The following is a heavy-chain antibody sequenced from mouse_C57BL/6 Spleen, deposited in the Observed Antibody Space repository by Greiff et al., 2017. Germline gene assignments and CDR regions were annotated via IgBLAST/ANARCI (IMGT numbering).Heavy chain of an antibody. CDR2: INPNYGTT. D-gene: IGHD3-3*01. V-gene: IGHV1-39*01. J-gene: IGHJ2*01. Sequence: VQLQQPGPELVKPGASVKISCKASGYSFTDYNMNWVKQSNGRSLEWIGVINPNYGTTSYNQKFKGKATLTVDQSSSTAYMQPTSLTSEDSAVYYGARGVSCDGADWGQGTPLTGSS. CDR1: GYSFTDYN. CDR3: ARGVSCDGAD.